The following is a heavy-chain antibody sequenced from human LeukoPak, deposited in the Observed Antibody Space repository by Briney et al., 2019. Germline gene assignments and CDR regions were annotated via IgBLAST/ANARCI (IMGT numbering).Heavy chain of an antibody. CDR3: ARDFKAVARWDFDY. CDR2: IKQDGSEK. CDR1: GFTFSSYW. V-gene: IGHV3-7*01. D-gene: IGHD6-19*01. J-gene: IGHJ4*02. Sequence: PGGSLRLSCAASGFTFSSYWMSWVRQAPGKGLEWVANIKQDGSEKYYVDSVKGRFTIPRDNAKDSLYLQMNSLRAEDTAVYYCARDFKAVARWDFDYWGQGTLVTVSS.